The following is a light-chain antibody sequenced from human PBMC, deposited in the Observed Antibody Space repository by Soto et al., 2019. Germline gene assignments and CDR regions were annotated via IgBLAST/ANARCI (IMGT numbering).Light chain of an antibody. CDR3: QVWDSSSVV. CDR2: SDS. J-gene: IGLJ2*01. V-gene: IGLV3-9*01. Sequence: SYELTQPLSVSVALGQTARITCGGNKIGSKRVHWSQQKPGQAPVLVIYSDSIRPSGIPERFSGSNSGNTATLTISRAQAGDEADYFCQVWDSSSVVFGGGTKVTVL. CDR1: KIGSKR.